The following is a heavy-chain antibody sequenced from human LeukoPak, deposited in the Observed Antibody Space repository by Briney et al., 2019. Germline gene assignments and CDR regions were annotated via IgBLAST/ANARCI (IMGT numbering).Heavy chain of an antibody. CDR1: GGSFSGCY. CDR2: INHSGST. CDR3: AREARYHVDY. D-gene: IGHD1-14*01. Sequence: SETLSLTCAVYGGSFSGCYWSWIRQPPGKGLEWIGEINHSGSTNYNPSLKSRVTISVDTSKNQFSLKLSSVTAADTAVYYCAREARYHVDYWGQGTLVTVSS. V-gene: IGHV4-34*01. J-gene: IGHJ4*02.